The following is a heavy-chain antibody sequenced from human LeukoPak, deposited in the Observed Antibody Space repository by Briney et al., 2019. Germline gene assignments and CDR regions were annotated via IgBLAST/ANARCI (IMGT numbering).Heavy chain of an antibody. CDR2: ISYDGSNK. V-gene: IGHV3-30-3*01. Sequence: GGSLRLSCAASGFTFSSYAMHWVRQAPGKGLEWVAVISYDGSNKYYADSVKGRFTISRDNSKNTLYLQMNSLRAEDTAVYYCARASGRYYYDSSGQVDIWGQGTMVTVSS. D-gene: IGHD3-22*01. J-gene: IGHJ3*02. CDR3: ARASGRYYYDSSGQVDI. CDR1: GFTFSSYA.